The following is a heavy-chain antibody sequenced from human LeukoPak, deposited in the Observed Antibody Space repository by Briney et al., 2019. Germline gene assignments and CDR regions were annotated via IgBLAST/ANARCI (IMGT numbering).Heavy chain of an antibody. Sequence: SETLSLTCTVSGVSISSGDYYWSWIRQPPGKGLEWIGYIYYSGSTYYNPSLKSRVTISVDTSKNQFSLKLSSVTAADTAVYYCARVRYYYDSSGEDYWGQGTLVTVSS. CDR1: GVSISSGDYY. V-gene: IGHV4-30-4*01. J-gene: IGHJ4*02. D-gene: IGHD3-22*01. CDR3: ARVRYYYDSSGEDY. CDR2: IYYSGST.